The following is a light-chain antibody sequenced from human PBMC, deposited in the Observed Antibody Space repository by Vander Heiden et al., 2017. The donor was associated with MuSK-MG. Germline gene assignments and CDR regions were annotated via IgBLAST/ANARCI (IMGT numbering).Light chain of an antibody. CDR2: GAS. Sequence: EIVLTQSPGTLSLSPGERATLSCRASQSVTSSLLAWYQQKPGQAPRLLIYGASNRATGVPDRFSGSGSGTDFTLTINRLEPEDIAVYHCQQYATSPWTFGQGTKMEIK. V-gene: IGKV3-20*01. J-gene: IGKJ1*01. CDR1: QSVTSSL. CDR3: QQYATSPWT.